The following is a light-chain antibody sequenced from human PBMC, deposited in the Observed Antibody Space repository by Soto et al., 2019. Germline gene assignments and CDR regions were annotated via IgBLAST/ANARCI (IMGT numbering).Light chain of an antibody. Sequence: NVLTQSRATLSLSPVERGTLXCMFCQSVKTFLVWYQVKAGQAPRLLVYDGSHRATGIPARFSGSGFGTDFTRTVSSLEPEDAAVYYCQQRSKWPPITFGQGTRLEIK. CDR2: DGS. J-gene: IGKJ5*01. CDR3: QQRSKWPPIT. V-gene: IGKV3-11*01. CDR1: QSVKTF.